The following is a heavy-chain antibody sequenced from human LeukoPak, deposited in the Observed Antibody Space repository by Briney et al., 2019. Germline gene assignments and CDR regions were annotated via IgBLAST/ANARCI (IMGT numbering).Heavy chain of an antibody. V-gene: IGHV4-39*01. J-gene: IGHJ4*02. D-gene: IGHD1-7*01. CDR3: ARLNWSYGHRIDY. CDR2: IYYSGST. Sequence: SETLSLTCTVSGGSISSSSYYWGWIRQPPGKGLEWIGSIYYSGSTYYNPSLKSRVTISVDTSKNQFSLKLSSVTAADTAVYYCARLNWSYGHRIDYWGQGTLVTVSS. CDR1: GGSISSSSYY.